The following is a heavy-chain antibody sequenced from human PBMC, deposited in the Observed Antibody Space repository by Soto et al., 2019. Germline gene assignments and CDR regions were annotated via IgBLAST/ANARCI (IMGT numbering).Heavy chain of an antibody. CDR2: MNPNSGNP. Sequence: QVQLVQSGAEVKKSGASVKVSCKASGYTFTSHDINWVRQATGQGLEWMGWMNPNSGNPGYAQKFQGRVTMTRNTSISTAYMELSSLRSEDTAVYYCARWDYGVYARFDYWGQGTLVNVSS. V-gene: IGHV1-8*01. CDR3: ARWDYGVYARFDY. J-gene: IGHJ4*02. CDR1: GYTFTSHD. D-gene: IGHD4-17*01.